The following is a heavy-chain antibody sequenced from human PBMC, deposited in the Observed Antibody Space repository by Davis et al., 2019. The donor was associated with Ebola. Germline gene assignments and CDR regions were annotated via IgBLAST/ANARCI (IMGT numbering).Heavy chain of an antibody. CDR2: ISWNSGSI. V-gene: IGHV3-9*01. D-gene: IGHD3-3*01. CDR1: GFTFSSYA. J-gene: IGHJ4*02. Sequence: PGGSLRLSCAASGFTFSSYAMHWVRQAPGKGLEWVSGISWNSGSIGYADSVKGRFTISRDNAKNSLYLQMNSLRAEDTALYYCAKPTIPGAYEAYFDYWGQGTLVTVSS. CDR3: AKPTIPGAYEAYFDY.